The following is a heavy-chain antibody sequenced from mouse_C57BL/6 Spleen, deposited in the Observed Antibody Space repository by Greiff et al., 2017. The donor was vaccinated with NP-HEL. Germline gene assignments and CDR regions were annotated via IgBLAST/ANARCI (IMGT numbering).Heavy chain of an antibody. CDR1: GYTFTDYY. CDR2: IYPGSGNT. D-gene: IGHD1-1*01. CDR3: ARRITTVVGDWYFDV. J-gene: IGHJ1*03. V-gene: IGHV1-76*01. Sequence: VQRVESGAELVRPGASVKLSCKASGYTFTDYYINWVKQRPGQGLEWIARIYPGSGNTYYNEKFKGKATLTAEKSSSTAYMQLSSLTSEDSAVYFCARRITTVVGDWYFDVWGTGTTVTVSS.